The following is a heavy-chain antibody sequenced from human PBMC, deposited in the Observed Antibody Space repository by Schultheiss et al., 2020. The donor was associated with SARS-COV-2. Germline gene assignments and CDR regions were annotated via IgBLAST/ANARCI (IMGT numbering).Heavy chain of an antibody. CDR1: GGSISSYY. V-gene: IGHV4-59*06. D-gene: IGHD3-16*01. J-gene: IGHJ3*02. CDR2: IYYSGST. CDR3: ARGWGDAFDI. Sequence: SETLSLTCTVSGGSISSYYWSWIRQPAGKGLEWIGYIYYSGSTYYNPSLKSRVTISVDTSKNRFSLKLSSVTAADTAVYYCARGWGDAFDIWGQGTMVTVSS.